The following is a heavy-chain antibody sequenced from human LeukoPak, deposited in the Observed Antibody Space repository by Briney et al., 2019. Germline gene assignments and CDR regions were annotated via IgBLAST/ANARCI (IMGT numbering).Heavy chain of an antibody. Sequence: GGSLRLSCAASGLTVSSNYITWVRQPPGKGLEWVSVLHAAGGTYYADSVKGRFTISRHISKNTVYLQMNSLRAEDTAVYYCAREGYDSSGYPRLLDYWGQGTLVTLSS. D-gene: IGHD3-22*01. CDR3: AREGYDSSGYPRLLDY. J-gene: IGHJ4*02. V-gene: IGHV3-53*04. CDR2: LHAAGGT. CDR1: GLTVSSNY.